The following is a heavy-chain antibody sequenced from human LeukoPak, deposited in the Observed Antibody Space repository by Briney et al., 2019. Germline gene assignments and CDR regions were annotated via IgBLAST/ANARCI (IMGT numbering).Heavy chain of an antibody. CDR1: GFTFVEYT. CDR2: VSWDGGKT. Sequence: GGSLRLSCAASGFTFVEYTMHWVRQAPGKGLEWVSLVSWDGGKTYYADSVKGRFTISRDNSKNSLYLQMNSLRTEDTALYYCAKDLARVAGYYYYYAMDVSCQGTTVTVSS. V-gene: IGHV3-43*01. CDR3: AKDLARVAGYYYYYAMDV. D-gene: IGHD5-12*01. J-gene: IGHJ6*02.